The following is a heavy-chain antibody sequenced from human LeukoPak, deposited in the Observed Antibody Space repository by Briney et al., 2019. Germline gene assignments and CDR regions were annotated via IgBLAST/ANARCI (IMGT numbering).Heavy chain of an antibody. V-gene: IGHV3-23*01. CDR2: ISGSGVST. CDR3: AKSATVGTTRRHFDY. CDR1: GFTFSDYA. D-gene: IGHD1-26*01. J-gene: IGHJ4*02. Sequence: SGGSLRLSCAASGFTFSDYAMNWVRQAPGKGLEWVSEISGSGVSTYYADSVKGRFTISRDNSENTMYLQMNSLRSEDTAVYYCAKSATVGTTRRHFDYWGQGTLVTVSS.